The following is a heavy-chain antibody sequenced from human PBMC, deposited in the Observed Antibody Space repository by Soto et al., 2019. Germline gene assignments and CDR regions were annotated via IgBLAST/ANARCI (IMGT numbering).Heavy chain of an antibody. J-gene: IGHJ4*02. Sequence: VQLVESGGGLVKPGGSLRLSCVASGFTFSDYYMTWIRQAPGKGPEWISYINGGGDVIAYADSVKGRFTISRDNARTSVYLQMNSLTVDDTAVYYCSRDPRLVDYWGQGTLVTVSP. CDR3: SRDPRLVDY. V-gene: IGHV3-11*01. CDR2: INGGGDVI. D-gene: IGHD1-26*01. CDR1: GFTFSDYY.